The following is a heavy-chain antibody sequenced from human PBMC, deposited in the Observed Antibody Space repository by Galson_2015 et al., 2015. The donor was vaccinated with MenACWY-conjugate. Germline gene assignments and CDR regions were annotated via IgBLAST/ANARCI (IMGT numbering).Heavy chain of an antibody. J-gene: IGHJ4*02. D-gene: IGHD3-22*01. CDR3: ASEDYYYDSSSRRKLSMDY. CDR2: IKPDGSEK. CDR1: GFTLSRYW. Sequence: SLRLSCAVSGFTLSRYWMHWVRQAPGKGLEWVADIKPDGSEKYYADSVKGRFTISRDNVKNSLYLQMNSLRAEDTAVYYCASEDYYYDSSSRRKLSMDYWGQGTLVTVPS. V-gene: IGHV3-7*03.